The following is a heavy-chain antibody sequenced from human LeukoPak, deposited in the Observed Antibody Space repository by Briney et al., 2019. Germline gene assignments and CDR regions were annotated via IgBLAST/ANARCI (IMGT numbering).Heavy chain of an antibody. D-gene: IGHD6-19*01. Sequence: GGSLRLSCEASGFIFSNYDMTWVRQAPGKGLEWVSSISGGGGSGGITYYADSVKGRFTISRDNSKNTLYLQMNSPRTEDTAVYYCAKDPGGSGWYFDLWGRGTLVTVSS. CDR1: GFIFSNYD. V-gene: IGHV3-23*01. CDR3: AKDPGGSGWYFDL. CDR2: ISGGGGSGGIT. J-gene: IGHJ2*01.